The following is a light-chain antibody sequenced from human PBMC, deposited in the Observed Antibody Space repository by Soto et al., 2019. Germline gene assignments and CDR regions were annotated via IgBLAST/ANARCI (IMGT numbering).Light chain of an antibody. CDR2: DVS. J-gene: IGLJ1*01. CDR1: SSDVVGYNY. CDR3: SSYTTSNTRQIV. Sequence: QSVLTQPPSASGSPGQSVTISCTGTSSDVVGYNYVSWYQHHPGRAPKLMIYDVSNRPSGVSNRFSGSKSGNTASLTISGLQPEDEADYYCSSYTTSNTRQIVFGTGTKVTVL. V-gene: IGLV2-14*03.